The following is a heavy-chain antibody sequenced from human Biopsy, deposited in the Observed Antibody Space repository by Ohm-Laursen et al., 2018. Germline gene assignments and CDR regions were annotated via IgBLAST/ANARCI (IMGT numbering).Heavy chain of an antibody. CDR2: VYYTGST. D-gene: IGHD5-24*01. CDR3: ARELVDMATLDYHFDR. V-gene: IGHV4-59*01. Sequence: SETLSLTCTVSGDSISSYYWSWIRQPPGKGLQWIGYVYYTGSTDYNPSLQSRVTISVDTSKNHFSLRLRSVTPADTAIYYCARELVDMATLDYHFDRWGRGTLVTVSS. CDR1: GDSISSYY. J-gene: IGHJ4*02.